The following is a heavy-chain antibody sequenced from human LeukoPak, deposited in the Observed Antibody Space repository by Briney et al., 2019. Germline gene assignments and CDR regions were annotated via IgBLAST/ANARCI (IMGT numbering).Heavy chain of an antibody. V-gene: IGHV1-18*01. CDR1: GYTFTSYG. CDR2: ISAYNGNT. Sequence: ASVTVSCTASGYTFTSYGISWVRQAPGQGLEWMGWISAYNGNTNYAQKLQGRVTMTTDTSTSTAYMELRSLRSDDTAVYYCARVDSDVLLWFGELNDYYYMDVWGKGTTVTISS. J-gene: IGHJ6*03. D-gene: IGHD3-10*01. CDR3: ARVDSDVLLWFGELNDYYYMDV.